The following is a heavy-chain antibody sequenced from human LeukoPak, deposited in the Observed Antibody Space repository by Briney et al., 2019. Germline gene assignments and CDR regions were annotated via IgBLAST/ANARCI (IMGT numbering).Heavy chain of an antibody. J-gene: IGHJ1*01. Sequence: SEALSLTCSVSGDSISSDYWSWIRQPPGKGLEWIGYIYRIGNTDCNPSLKSRVTISLDTSKNQLSLNLTSVTAADTAVYYCAGRGQRYFRDWGQGTLVTVSS. V-gene: IGHV4-4*08. CDR2: IYRIGNT. CDR3: AGRGQRYFRD. CDR1: GDSISSDY.